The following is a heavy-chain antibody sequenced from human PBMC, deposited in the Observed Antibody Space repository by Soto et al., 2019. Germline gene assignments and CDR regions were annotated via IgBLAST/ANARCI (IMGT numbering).Heavy chain of an antibody. V-gene: IGHV1-18*01. Sequence: QLVQSGGEVKRPGASVKVSCKTSGYTFSNYGITWVRQAPGQPLEWLGWISLYSDGTNYAQKFQGRVSMTTDTSTTTAYMELRSLRSDDTAVYYCARVVPGAEAWFGPWGQGTLVTVSS. D-gene: IGHD2-2*01. J-gene: IGHJ5*02. CDR3: ARVVPGAEAWFGP. CDR2: ISLYSDGT. CDR1: GYTFSNYG.